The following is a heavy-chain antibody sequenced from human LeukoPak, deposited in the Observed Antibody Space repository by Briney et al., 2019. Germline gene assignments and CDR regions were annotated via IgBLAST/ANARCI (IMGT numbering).Heavy chain of an antibody. D-gene: IGHD6-13*01. V-gene: IGHV1-2*02. J-gene: IGHJ5*02. CDR2: INPNSGGT. CDR1: GYTFTGYY. CDR3: ARDPRIAAEHNWFDP. Sequence: ASVKVSCKASGYTFTGYYMHWVRQAPGQGLEWMGWINPNSGGTNYAQKFQGRVTMTRDTSISTAYMELSRLRSDDTAVYYCARDPRIAAEHNWFDPWGQGTLVTVSS.